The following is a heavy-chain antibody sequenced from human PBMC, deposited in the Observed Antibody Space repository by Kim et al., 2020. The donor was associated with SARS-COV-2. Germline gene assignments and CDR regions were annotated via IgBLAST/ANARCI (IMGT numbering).Heavy chain of an antibody. D-gene: IGHD6-19*01. CDR2: INPNGGST. J-gene: IGHJ4*02. CDR3: ARGKDAVAGTDY. V-gene: IGHV1-46*01. CDR1: GYTFTNYF. Sequence: ASVKVSCKASGYTFTNYFLHWVRQAPGQGLEWMGIINPNGGSTSNAQKFQGRVTMTRDTSTSTIYMELSSLRFEDTAVYFCARGKDAVAGTDYWGQGTLVIVSS.